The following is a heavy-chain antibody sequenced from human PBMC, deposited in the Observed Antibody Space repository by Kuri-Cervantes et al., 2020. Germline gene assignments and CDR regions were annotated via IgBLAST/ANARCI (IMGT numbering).Heavy chain of an antibody. CDR2: ISGSGGST. D-gene: IGHD2-15*01. CDR3: ARDTSCRGYICYPRFDP. J-gene: IGHJ5*02. V-gene: IGHV3-23*01. CDR1: GFTFSSYA. Sequence: GESLKISCAASGFTFSSYAMSWVRQAPGKGLEWVSAISGSGGSTYYADSVKGRFTISRNNSKYTLYLQMNSLTAEDTAVYYCARDTSCRGYICYPRFDPWGQGTLVTVSS.